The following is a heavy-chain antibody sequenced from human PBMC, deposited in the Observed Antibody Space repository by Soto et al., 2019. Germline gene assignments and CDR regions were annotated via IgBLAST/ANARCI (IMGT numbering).Heavy chain of an antibody. V-gene: IGHV3-23*01. CDR1: GFTFSSYA. J-gene: IGHJ3*02. CDR3: AKGARTPITIFGVVTVYDAFDI. Sequence: EVQLLESGGGLVQPGGSLRLSCAASGFTFSSYAMSWVRQAPGKGLEWVSAISGSGGSTYYADSVKGRFTISRDNSKNTLYLQMNSLRAEDTAVYYCAKGARTPITIFGVVTVYDAFDIWGQGTMVTVSS. D-gene: IGHD3-3*01. CDR2: ISGSGGST.